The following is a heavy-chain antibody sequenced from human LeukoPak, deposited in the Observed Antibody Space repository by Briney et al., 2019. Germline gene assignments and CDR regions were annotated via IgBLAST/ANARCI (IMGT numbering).Heavy chain of an antibody. CDR2: ISWNSGSI. D-gene: IGHD1-20*01. CDR1: GFTYDDYA. Sequence: GGSLRLXCAASGFTYDDYAMQWVRLAPGKGLEWVSGISWNSGSIGYADSVKGRFTVSRDNAKNPLYLQMRSLRAEDTAVYYCARESITGHRDFDYWGQGTLVTVSS. V-gene: IGHV3-9*01. CDR3: ARESITGHRDFDY. J-gene: IGHJ4*02.